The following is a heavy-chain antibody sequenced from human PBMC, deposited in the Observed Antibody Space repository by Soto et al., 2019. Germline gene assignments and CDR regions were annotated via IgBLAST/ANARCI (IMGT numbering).Heavy chain of an antibody. V-gene: IGHV3-30*18. D-gene: IGHD6-6*01. Sequence: GGSLRLSCAASGFTFSSYGMHWVRQAPGKGLEWVAVISYDGSNKYYADSVKGRFTISRDNSKNTLYLQMNSLRAEDTAVYYCAKDSSSSGFDYWGQGTLVTVPS. J-gene: IGHJ4*02. CDR2: ISYDGSNK. CDR1: GFTFSSYG. CDR3: AKDSSSSGFDY.